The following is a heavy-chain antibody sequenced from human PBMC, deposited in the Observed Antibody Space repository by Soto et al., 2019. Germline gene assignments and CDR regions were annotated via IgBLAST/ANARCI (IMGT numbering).Heavy chain of an antibody. D-gene: IGHD4-17*01. CDR2: ISSNSDTI. J-gene: IGHJ4*02. Sequence: EVQLVESGGGLVQHGRSLRLSCVASGFTADDYAMHWFRQAPGKGLEWFSGISSNSDTIDYADSVRGRFTISRDNAKNSLFLHMSGRRPEDRALYDCEKDLKWGAMTTIQYFESWGKGTRVTVSS. CDR3: EKDLKWGAMTTIQYFES. V-gene: IGHV3-9*02. CDR1: GFTADDYA.